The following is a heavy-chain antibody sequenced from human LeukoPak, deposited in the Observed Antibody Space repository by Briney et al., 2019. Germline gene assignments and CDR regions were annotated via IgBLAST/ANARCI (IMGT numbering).Heavy chain of an antibody. CDR2: IYYTGTT. D-gene: IGHD6-19*01. V-gene: IGHV4-59*01. J-gene: IGHJ4*02. Sequence: SETLSLTCTVSGGSISGYYWSWIRQPPGKGLEWLGYIYYTGTTDYGPSLKSRVTLSVDTSKNQFSLKLTSVTAADTAVYYCARGSLTVAGYFDHWGQGTLVTVSS. CDR1: GGSISGYY. CDR3: ARGSLTVAGYFDH.